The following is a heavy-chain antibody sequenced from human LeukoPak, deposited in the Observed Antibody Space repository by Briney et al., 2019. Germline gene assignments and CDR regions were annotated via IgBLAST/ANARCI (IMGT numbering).Heavy chain of an antibody. CDR2: ISSSGSTI. Sequence: PGGSLRLSCAASGFTFSSYEMNWVRQAPGKGLEWVSYISSSGSTIYYADSVKGRFTISRDNAKNSLYLQMNSLRAEDTAVYYCARPYSNYVDYYYYMDVWGKGTTVTVSS. D-gene: IGHD4-11*01. CDR3: ARPYSNYVDYYYYMDV. J-gene: IGHJ6*03. CDR1: GFTFSSYE. V-gene: IGHV3-48*03.